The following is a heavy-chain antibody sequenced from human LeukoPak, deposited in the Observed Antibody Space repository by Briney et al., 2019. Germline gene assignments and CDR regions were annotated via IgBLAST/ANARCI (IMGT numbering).Heavy chain of an antibody. CDR1: GFTFSNYA. D-gene: IGHD3-3*01. CDR2: ISDSGGST. V-gene: IGHV3-23*01. CDR3: AKDLDFWSGYYSDY. Sequence: GSLRLSCAASGFTFSNYAMSWVRQAPGKGLEWVSTISDSGGSTYYADPVKGRFTISRDNSKNTLYLQMNSLRAEDTAVYYCAKDLDFWSGYYSDYWGQGTLVTVSS. J-gene: IGHJ4*02.